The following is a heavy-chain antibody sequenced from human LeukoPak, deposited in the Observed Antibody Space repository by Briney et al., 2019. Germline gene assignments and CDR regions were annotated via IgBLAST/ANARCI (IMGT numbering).Heavy chain of an antibody. J-gene: IGHJ4*02. CDR1: GFTFSTYN. Sequence: GGSLRLSCAASGFTFSTYNMNWVRQAPGKGLEWVSSITSSSSYIYYADSVKGRFTISRDNSKNTLYLQMNNLRGEDTAVYYCARLRSSGDYCFDCWGQGTLVTVSS. CDR3: ARLRSSGDYCFDC. V-gene: IGHV3-21*04. CDR2: ITSSSSYI. D-gene: IGHD4-17*01.